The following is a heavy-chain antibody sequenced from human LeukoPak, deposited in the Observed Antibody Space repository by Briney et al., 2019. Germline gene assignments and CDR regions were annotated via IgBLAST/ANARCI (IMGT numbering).Heavy chain of an antibody. V-gene: IGHV1-18*01. CDR1: GYTFTSYG. J-gene: IGHJ3*02. CDR2: ISAYNGNT. D-gene: IGHD2-2*01. CDR3: ARAPAAIDAFDI. Sequence: ASVKVSCKASGYTFTSYGISWVRQAPGQGLEWMGWISAYNGNTNYAQKLQGRVTMTTDTSTSTAYMELRSLRSEDTAVYYCARAPAAIDAFDIWGQGTMVTVSS.